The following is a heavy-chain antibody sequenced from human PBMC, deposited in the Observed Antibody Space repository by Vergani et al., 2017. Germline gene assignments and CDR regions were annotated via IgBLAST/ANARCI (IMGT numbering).Heavy chain of an antibody. CDR2: ISGHDHRT. J-gene: IGHJ4*01. Sequence: EVQLLESGGGSVQPGESLRLSCVASGFRFREHGMNWVRQAPGKGLEWVSGISGHDHRTLYADSVKGRFTISRDTSRNAVYLQMNILRVEDTGVYYCTRSECSGTTCYGHYFDLWGHGILVTVSS. D-gene: IGHD2-15*01. CDR1: GFRFREHG. V-gene: IGHV3-23*01. CDR3: TRSECSGTTCYGHYFDL.